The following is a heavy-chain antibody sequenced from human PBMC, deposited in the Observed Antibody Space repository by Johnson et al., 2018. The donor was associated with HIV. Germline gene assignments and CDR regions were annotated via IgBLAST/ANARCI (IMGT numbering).Heavy chain of an antibody. Sequence: QLVESGGGLVKPGWSLRLSCGGTGFTFSDYFMSWIRQAPGKGLEWVSYISGSGSSIYYADSLKGRFSISRDNAKNSLYLQMNSLRAEDTAVYFCARAYSYGYGDTDALDMWGQGTMVTVS. CDR2: ISGSGSSI. D-gene: IGHD5-18*01. J-gene: IGHJ3*02. CDR3: ARAYSYGYGDTDALDM. V-gene: IGHV3-11*04. CDR1: GFTFSDYF.